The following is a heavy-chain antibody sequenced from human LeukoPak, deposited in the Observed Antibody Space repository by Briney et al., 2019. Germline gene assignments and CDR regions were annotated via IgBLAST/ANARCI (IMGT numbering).Heavy chain of an antibody. J-gene: IGHJ4*02. D-gene: IGHD3-16*01. V-gene: IGHV3-48*01. Sequence: GESLRLSCAVSGFTFSSYSINWVRQPPPKGRELGSYSSSSINTIYYADSVKGRFTISRDNAKNSLYLQMNSLRAEDTAVYYCERGRGRYYLDYWGQGTLVAVSS. CDR1: GFTFSSYS. CDR2: SSSSINTI. CDR3: ERGRGRYYLDY.